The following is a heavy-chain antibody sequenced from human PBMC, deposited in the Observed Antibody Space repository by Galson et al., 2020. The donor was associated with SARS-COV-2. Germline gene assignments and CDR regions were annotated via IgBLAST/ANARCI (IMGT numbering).Heavy chain of an antibody. CDR1: GFRFGSYG. D-gene: IGHD2-2*01. CDR2: ISYDGSNK. CDR3: AKDAIVVVPAPYYGMDV. J-gene: IGHJ6*02. V-gene: IGHV3-30*18. Sequence: GESLKISCAASGFRFGSYGMHWVRQAPGKGLEWVAFISYDGSNKYHVDSVKGRFTISRDNSKNTLYLQINTLRPEDTAVYYCAKDAIVVVPAPYYGMDVWGQGTTVTVSS.